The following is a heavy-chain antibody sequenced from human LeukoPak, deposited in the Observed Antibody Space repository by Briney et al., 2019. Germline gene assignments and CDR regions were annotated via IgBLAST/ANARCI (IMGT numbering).Heavy chain of an antibody. CDR1: GGSISSYY. V-gene: IGHV4-59*01. CDR3: ASSLRNCSGGSCYLYYYYYMDV. CDR2: IYYSGGT. Sequence: PSETLSLTCTVSGGSISSYYWSRIRQPPGKGLECIGYIYYSGGTNYNPSLKSRVTISVDTSKNQFSLKLSSVTAADTAVYYCASSLRNCSGGSCYLYYYYYMDVWGKGTTVTVSS. D-gene: IGHD2-15*01. J-gene: IGHJ6*03.